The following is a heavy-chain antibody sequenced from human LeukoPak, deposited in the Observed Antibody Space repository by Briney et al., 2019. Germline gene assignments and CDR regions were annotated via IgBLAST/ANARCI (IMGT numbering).Heavy chain of an antibody. V-gene: IGHV3-43*01. CDR1: GFTFEDFS. CDR2: IDWDGGIT. Sequence: PGRSPRLSCAASGFTFEDFSMHWVRQVPGKGLEWISLIDWDGGITYYADSVKGRFTVSRDNSKSSLYLHLDSLTPEDTAFYYCAKDSFVATTSYLDSWGQGTLVTVSS. D-gene: IGHD1-26*01. CDR3: AKDSFVATTSYLDS. J-gene: IGHJ4*02.